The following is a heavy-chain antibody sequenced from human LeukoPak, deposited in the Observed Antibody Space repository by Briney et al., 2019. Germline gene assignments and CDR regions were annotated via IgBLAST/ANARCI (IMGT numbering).Heavy chain of an antibody. CDR3: ARGCSSTSCYHPDY. V-gene: IGHV1-8*01. CDR1: GFIFTKYG. CDR2: MNPNSGNT. Sequence: ASVKVSCKASGFIFTKYGISWVRQATGQGLEWMGWMNPNSGNTGYSQKFQGRVTMTRNTSISTAYMELSSLRSEDTAVYYRARGCSSTSCYHPDYWGQGTLVTVSS. J-gene: IGHJ4*02. D-gene: IGHD2-2*01.